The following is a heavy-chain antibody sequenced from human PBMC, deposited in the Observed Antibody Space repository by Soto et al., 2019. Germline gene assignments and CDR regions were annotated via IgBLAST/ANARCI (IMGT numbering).Heavy chain of an antibody. D-gene: IGHD3-22*01. CDR1: GFGFGTYA. CDR2: ISDDGNTK. Sequence: QVQLVESGGGVVQPGTSLRLSCAASGFGFGTYAMYWVRQAPGRGLEWVAVISDDGNTKYYADYVKGRFTISRDNSRNTLYLQIYSLRTEYAAVYYCASSYFYDSGGYYPFDNWGQGTLVTVSS. CDR3: ASSYFYDSGGYYPFDN. V-gene: IGHV3-30-3*01. J-gene: IGHJ4*02.